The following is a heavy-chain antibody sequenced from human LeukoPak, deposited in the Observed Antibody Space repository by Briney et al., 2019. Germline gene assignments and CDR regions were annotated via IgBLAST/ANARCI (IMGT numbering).Heavy chain of an antibody. D-gene: IGHD6-19*01. CDR2: ISGSGGNT. Sequence: GGSLRLSCAASGFTFSSYAMSWVRQAPGKGLEWVSGISGSGGNTYYADSVRGRFTISRDNSKNTLYLHMSSLRVEDTAVYYCAKDRCSHTTGWYYFEDWGQGTLVTVSS. V-gene: IGHV3-23*01. CDR1: GFTFSSYA. CDR3: AKDRCSHTTGWYYFED. J-gene: IGHJ4*02.